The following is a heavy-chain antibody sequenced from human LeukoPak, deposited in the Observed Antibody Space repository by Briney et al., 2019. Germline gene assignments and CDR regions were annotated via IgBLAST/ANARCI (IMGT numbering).Heavy chain of an antibody. CDR2: ISWNSGSI. Sequence: GRSLRLSCAASGFTFDDYAMHWVRQAPGKGLEWVSGISWNSGSIGYADSVKGRFTISRDNAKNSLYLQMNSLRAEDTALYYCARSIIAVAGKDAFDIWGQGTMVTVSS. CDR3: ARSIIAVAGKDAFDI. D-gene: IGHD6-19*01. J-gene: IGHJ3*02. CDR1: GFTFDDYA. V-gene: IGHV3-9*01.